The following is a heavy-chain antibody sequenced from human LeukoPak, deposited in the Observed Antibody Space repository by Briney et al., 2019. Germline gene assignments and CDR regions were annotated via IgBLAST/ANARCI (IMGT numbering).Heavy chain of an antibody. CDR2: ISARSGNT. Sequence: ASVTVSCKASGYTFTSYGISWVRQAPGQGLEWMGWISARSGNTNYAQKIQGRVSMTTDTSTSTAYMELRSLRSDDSAVYYCTRGTALEIWGQGTMVTVSS. CDR3: TRGTALEI. CDR1: GYTFTSYG. V-gene: IGHV1-18*01. J-gene: IGHJ3*02.